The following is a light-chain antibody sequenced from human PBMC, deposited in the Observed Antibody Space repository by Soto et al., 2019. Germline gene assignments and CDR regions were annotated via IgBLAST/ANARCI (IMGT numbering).Light chain of an antibody. Sequence: QSALTQPASVSGSPGQSITISCTGTASNVGTYNYVSWYQQYPDKVPKLLIYDVTKRPPGVSDRFSGSKSGNTASLTISGLPAEDEADYYCNSYTSSQTGVFGTGTKVTVL. CDR2: DVT. J-gene: IGLJ1*01. V-gene: IGLV2-14*01. CDR3: NSYTSSQTGV. CDR1: ASNVGTYNY.